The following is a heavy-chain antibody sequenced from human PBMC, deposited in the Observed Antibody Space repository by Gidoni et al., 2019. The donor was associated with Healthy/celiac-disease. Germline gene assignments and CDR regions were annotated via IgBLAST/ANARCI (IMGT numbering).Heavy chain of an antibody. D-gene: IGHD6-19*01. CDR3: ARGVGTYSSGWYNDY. CDR1: GGSFSGYY. V-gene: IGHV4-34*01. Sequence: QVQLQQWGAGLLKPSETLSLTCAVSGGSFSGYYRSWIRQPPGKGLEWSGEINQSGSTNYNPSLKSRVTISVDTSKNQFSLKLSSVTAADTAVYYCARGVGTYSSGWYNDYWGQGTLVTVSS. J-gene: IGHJ4*02. CDR2: INQSGST.